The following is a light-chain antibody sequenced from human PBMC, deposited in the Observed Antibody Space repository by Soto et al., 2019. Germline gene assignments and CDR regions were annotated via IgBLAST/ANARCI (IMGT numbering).Light chain of an antibody. Sequence: ELVLTQSPATLSLSPGDTATLSCGASQSVSSSLAWYQQKPGPAPSLLIYDASNRATGIPARFSGSGSGTEFTLTISSLEPEDFAVYYCHHRGNGITFGQGTRLEIK. V-gene: IGKV3-11*01. CDR3: HHRGNGIT. CDR2: DAS. J-gene: IGKJ5*01. CDR1: QSVSSS.